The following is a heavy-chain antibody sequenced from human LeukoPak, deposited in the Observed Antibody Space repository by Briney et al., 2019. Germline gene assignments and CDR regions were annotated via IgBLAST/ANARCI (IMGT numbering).Heavy chain of an antibody. J-gene: IGHJ4*02. CDR3: AMRERLAAAFDY. V-gene: IGHV4-61*02. D-gene: IGHD6-13*01. CDR1: GGSISSASYY. CDR2: IYTSGST. Sequence: SQTLSLTCTVSGGSISSASYYWSWIRQPAGKGLEWIGRIYTSGSTNYDPSLKSRVTISVDTSKNQFSLKLSSVTAADTAVYYCAMRERLAAAFDYWGQGTLVTVSS.